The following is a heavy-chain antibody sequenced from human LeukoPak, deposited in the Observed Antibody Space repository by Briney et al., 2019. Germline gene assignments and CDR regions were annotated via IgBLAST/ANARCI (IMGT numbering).Heavy chain of an antibody. Sequence: GGSLRLSCAASGFTFSSYWMNWARQAPGKGLEWVASINHNGNVNYYVVSVKGRFTISRDNAKNSLYLQMSNLRAEDTAVYFCARGGGLDVWGQGATVTVSS. D-gene: IGHD3-16*01. CDR3: ARGGGLDV. J-gene: IGHJ6*02. CDR1: GFTFSSYW. V-gene: IGHV3-7*03. CDR2: INHNGNVN.